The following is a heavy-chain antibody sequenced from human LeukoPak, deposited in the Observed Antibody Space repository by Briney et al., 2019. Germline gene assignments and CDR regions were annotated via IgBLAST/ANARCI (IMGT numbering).Heavy chain of an antibody. J-gene: IGHJ5*02. CDR2: IYSGGST. V-gene: IGHV3-66*01. CDR3: ARARITIFGVVIGTYNWFDP. Sequence: GGSLRLSCAASGFTVSSNYMSWVRQAPGKGLEWVSVIYSGGSTYYADSVKGRFTISRDNSKNTLYLQMNSLRAEDTAVYYCARARITIFGVVIGTYNWFDPWGQGTLVTVSS. CDR1: GFTVSSNY. D-gene: IGHD3-3*01.